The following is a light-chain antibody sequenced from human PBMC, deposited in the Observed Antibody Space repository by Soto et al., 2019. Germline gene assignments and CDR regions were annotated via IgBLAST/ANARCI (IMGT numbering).Light chain of an antibody. CDR3: QQYYRWPYT. CDR1: QSVSRN. V-gene: IGKV3-15*01. J-gene: IGKJ2*01. CDR2: GAS. Sequence: EIVMTQSPATLSVSPGERATLSCRASQSVSRNLGWYQQKPGQAPRLLIYGASTRATGIPARISGSGSGTEFTLTISSLQSEDFAVYYCQQYYRWPYTFGQGTKLEIK.